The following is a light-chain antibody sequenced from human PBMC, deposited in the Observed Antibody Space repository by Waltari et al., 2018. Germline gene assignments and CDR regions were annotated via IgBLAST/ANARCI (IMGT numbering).Light chain of an antibody. CDR3: QQYSSFPLS. Sequence: DIQMTQSPPTLSASVGDRVTVTCRASQSISIWLAWYQQKPGKAPNLLIYKASTLASGVPSRFSGSASGTEFTLTISSLQAEDFGTYYCQQYSSFPLSVGGGTNIVIK. V-gene: IGKV1-5*03. J-gene: IGKJ4*01. CDR1: QSISIW. CDR2: KAS.